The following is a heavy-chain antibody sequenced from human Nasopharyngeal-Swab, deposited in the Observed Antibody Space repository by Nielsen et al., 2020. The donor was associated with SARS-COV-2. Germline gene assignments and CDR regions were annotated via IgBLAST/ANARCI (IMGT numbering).Heavy chain of an antibody. CDR3: ARDRSSSWYVRYYYYYGMDV. CDR1: GGSVSSGSYY. Sequence: SETLSLTCTVSGGSVSSGSYYWSWIRQPPGKGLEWIGYIYYSGSTNYNPSLKSRVTISVDTSKNQFSLKLSSVTAADTAAYYCARDRSSSWYVRYYYYYGMDVWGQGTTVTVSS. D-gene: IGHD6-13*01. CDR2: IYYSGST. V-gene: IGHV4-61*01. J-gene: IGHJ6*02.